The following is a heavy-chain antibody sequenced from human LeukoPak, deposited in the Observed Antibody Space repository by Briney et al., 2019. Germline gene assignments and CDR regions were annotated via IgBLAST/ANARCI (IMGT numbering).Heavy chain of an antibody. CDR3: ARGKSGYDAFDI. D-gene: IGHD5-12*01. J-gene: IGHJ3*02. Sequence: PSETLSLTCAVYGGSFSGYWSWIRQPPGKGLQWIGEINHSGSTNYNPSLKSRVTISVDTSKNQSSLNLSSVTAADTAVYYCARGKSGYDAFDIWGQGTMVSVSS. CDR1: GGSFSGY. CDR2: INHSGST. V-gene: IGHV4-34*01.